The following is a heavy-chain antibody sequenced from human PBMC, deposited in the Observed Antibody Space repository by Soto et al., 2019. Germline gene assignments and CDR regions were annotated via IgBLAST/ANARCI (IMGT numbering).Heavy chain of an antibody. CDR3: AREINDFGYSYGHNWFDP. CDR2: IYYSGST. J-gene: IGHJ5*02. V-gene: IGHV4-31*03. D-gene: IGHD5-18*01. Sequence: SETLSLTCTVSGGSISSGGYYWSWIRQHPGKGLEWIGYIYYSGSTYYNPSLKSRVTISVDTSKNQFSLKLSSVTAADTAVYYCAREINDFGYSYGHNWFDPWGQGTLVTVSS. CDR1: GGSISSGGYY.